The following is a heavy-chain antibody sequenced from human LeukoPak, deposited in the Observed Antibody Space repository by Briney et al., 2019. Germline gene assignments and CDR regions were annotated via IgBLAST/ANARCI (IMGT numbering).Heavy chain of an antibody. V-gene: IGHV1-24*01. D-gene: IGHD6-6*01. CDR1: GYTFTSYG. Sequence: GASVKVSCKASGYTFTSYGISWVRQAPGQGLEWMGGFDPEDGETIYAQKFQGRVTMTEDTSTDTAYMELSSLRSEDTAVYYCATGPIAARRLHWFDPWGQGTLVTVSS. CDR3: ATGPIAARRLHWFDP. CDR2: FDPEDGET. J-gene: IGHJ5*02.